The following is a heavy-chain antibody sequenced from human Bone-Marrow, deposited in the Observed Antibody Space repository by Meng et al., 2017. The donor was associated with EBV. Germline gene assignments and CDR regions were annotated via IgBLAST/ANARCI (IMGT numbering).Heavy chain of an antibody. J-gene: IGHJ4*02. D-gene: IGHD6-6*01. V-gene: IGHV3-23*04. CDR2: ISGGGGST. Sequence: EVHVVGSGGVLVRPGGSLRLCCAACGFTFSSNGMIWVRQAPGKGLEWVSAISGGGGSTYYVDSVKGRFTISRDNSKNTLYLQMNSLRAEDTAVYYCAKDDRAAPRRVDYWGQGTLVTVSS. CDR3: AKDDRAAPRRVDY. CDR1: GFTFSSNG.